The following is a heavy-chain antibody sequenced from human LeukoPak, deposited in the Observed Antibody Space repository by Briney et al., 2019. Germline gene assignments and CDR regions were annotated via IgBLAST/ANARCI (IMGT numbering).Heavy chain of an antibody. D-gene: IGHD3-22*01. V-gene: IGHV3-33*01. Sequence: GGSLRLSCAASGFTFSSYGMHWVRQAPGKGLEWVAVIWYDGSNKYYADSVKGRFTISRDNSKNTLYLQMYSLRAEDTAVYYCARDQGYYYDSSGLNYWGQGTLVTVSS. CDR1: GFTFSSYG. CDR3: ARDQGYYYDSSGLNY. CDR2: IWYDGSNK. J-gene: IGHJ4*02.